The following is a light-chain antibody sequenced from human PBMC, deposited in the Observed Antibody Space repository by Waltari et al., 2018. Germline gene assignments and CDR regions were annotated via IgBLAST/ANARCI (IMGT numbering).Light chain of an antibody. V-gene: IGLV3-21*03. J-gene: IGLJ1*01. CDR1: NIGGKS. CDR2: NDN. CDR3: QLWDIGSDHKV. Sequence: SYVLTQPPSVSVAPGKTATIPCGGENIGGKSVHWYQQKPGQAPVLVVYNDNDRPSGIPERFSGSNSGNTATLTISRVEVGDEADYYCQLWDIGSDHKVFGSGTKVIVL.